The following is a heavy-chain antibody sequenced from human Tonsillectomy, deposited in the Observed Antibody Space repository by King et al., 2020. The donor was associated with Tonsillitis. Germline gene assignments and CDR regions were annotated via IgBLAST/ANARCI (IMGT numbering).Heavy chain of an antibody. J-gene: IGHJ6*02. CDR3: AKALGGSGSYPLDGGMDV. CDR1: GFTFRSYA. D-gene: IGHD3-10*01. Sequence: VQLVESGGNLVQPGGSLRLSCAASGFTFRSYALSWVRQAPGKGLEWVSAISGGGGITYYVDSVKGRFTISRDNSKNTLYLQMNSLRAEDTAVYYCAKALGGSGSYPLDGGMDVWGQGTTVTVSS. CDR2: ISGGGGIT. V-gene: IGHV3-23*04.